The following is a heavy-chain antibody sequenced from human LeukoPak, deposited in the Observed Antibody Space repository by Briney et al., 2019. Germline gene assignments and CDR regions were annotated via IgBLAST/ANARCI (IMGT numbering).Heavy chain of an antibody. CDR1: GFTFSTYA. J-gene: IGHJ4*02. Sequence: PGGSLRLSCAASGFTFSTYAMGWVRQAPGKGLEWVGRIKSKTDGGTTDYAAPVKGRFTISRDDSKNTLYLQMNSLKTEDTAVYYCTTRVYYYDSSSDYWGQGTLVTVSS. CDR2: IKSKTDGGTT. D-gene: IGHD3-22*01. V-gene: IGHV3-15*01. CDR3: TTRVYYYDSSSDY.